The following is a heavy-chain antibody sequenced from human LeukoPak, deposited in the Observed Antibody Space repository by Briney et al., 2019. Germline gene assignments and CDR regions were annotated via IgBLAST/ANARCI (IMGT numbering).Heavy chain of an antibody. D-gene: IGHD3-10*01. J-gene: IGHJ6*03. V-gene: IGHV4-39*01. Sequence: SETLSLTCTVSGGSISSSSYYWGWIRQPPGKGLEWIGSIYYSGSTYYNPSLKSRVTISVDTSKNQFSLKLSSVTAADTAVYYCARRYYGAYYYYYMDVWGKGTTVTISS. CDR3: ARRYYGAYYYYYMDV. CDR1: GGSISSSSYY. CDR2: IYYSGST.